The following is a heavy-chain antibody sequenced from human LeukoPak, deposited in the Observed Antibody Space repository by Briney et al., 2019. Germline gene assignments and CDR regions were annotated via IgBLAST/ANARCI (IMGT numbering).Heavy chain of an antibody. D-gene: IGHD6-13*01. Sequence: SETLSLTCAVYGGSFSGHYWSWIRQPPGKGLEWIGEINHSGSTNYNPSLKSRVTISVDTSKNQFSLKLSSVTAADTAVYYCARRISSTWGQGTLVTVSS. CDR2: INHSGST. V-gene: IGHV4-34*01. CDR3: ARRISST. J-gene: IGHJ5*02. CDR1: GGSFSGHY.